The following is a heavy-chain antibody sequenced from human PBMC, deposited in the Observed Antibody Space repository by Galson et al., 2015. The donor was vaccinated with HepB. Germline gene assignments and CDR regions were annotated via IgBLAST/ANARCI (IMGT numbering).Heavy chain of an antibody. CDR2: ISGSGGST. D-gene: IGHD2-2*01. V-gene: IGHV3-23*01. Sequence: SLRLSCAASGFTFSSYAMSCVRQAPGKGLEWVSAISGSGGSTYYADSVKGRFTISRDNSKNTLYLQMNSLRAEDTAVYYCAKGSDIVVVPAAMSAFDIWGQGTMVTVSS. CDR3: AKGSDIVVVPAAMSAFDI. CDR1: GFTFSSYA. J-gene: IGHJ3*02.